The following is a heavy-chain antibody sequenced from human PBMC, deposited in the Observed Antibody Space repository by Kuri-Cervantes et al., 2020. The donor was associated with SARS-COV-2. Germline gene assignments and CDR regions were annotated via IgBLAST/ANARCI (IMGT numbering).Heavy chain of an antibody. CDR3: ARPKSNSRYGIGAFDI. D-gene: IGHD5-24*01. V-gene: IGHV4-39*01. Sequence: ESLKISCTVSGGSISSSSYYWGWIRQPPGKGLEWIGSIYYSGSTYYNPSLKSRVTISVDTSKNQFSLKLSSVTAADTAVHYCARPKSNSRYGIGAFDIWGQGTMVTVSS. CDR1: GGSISSSSYY. J-gene: IGHJ3*02. CDR2: IYYSGST.